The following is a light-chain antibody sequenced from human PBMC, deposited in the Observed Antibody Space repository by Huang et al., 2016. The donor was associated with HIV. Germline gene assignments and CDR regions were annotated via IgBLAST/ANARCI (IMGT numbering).Light chain of an antibody. CDR2: AAS. CDR3: QQANSFPPIT. Sequence: DIQMTQSPSSVSASVGDRVTITCRASQDISIWLAWYQQKPGKAPNLLIYAASSLQSGVPSRFSGSGSGTNFPLTISSLQSEDFATYYCQQANSFPPITFAQGTRLE. J-gene: IGKJ5*01. V-gene: IGKV1-12*01. CDR1: QDISIW.